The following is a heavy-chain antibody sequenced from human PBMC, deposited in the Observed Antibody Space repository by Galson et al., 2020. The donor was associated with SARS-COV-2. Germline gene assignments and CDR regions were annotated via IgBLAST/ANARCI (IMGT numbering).Heavy chain of an antibody. CDR2: ISSSSRNF. Sequence: GGSLRLSYVASAFDFNTYAMNWVRQAPGRGLQLVPYISSSSRNFFLSDSVKGRFTISRDNARNSLHLQMDSLKVEDTAVYYCARVKRVVGGLDSWGQGTLVTVSP. J-gene: IGHJ4*02. D-gene: IGHD2-15*01. CDR3: ARVKRVVGGLDS. V-gene: IGHV3-48*01. CDR1: AFDFNTYA.